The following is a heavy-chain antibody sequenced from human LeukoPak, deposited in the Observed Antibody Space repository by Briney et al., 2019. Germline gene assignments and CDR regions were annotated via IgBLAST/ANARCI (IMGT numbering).Heavy chain of an antibody. CDR2: INSDGSST. CDR3: ARGRNTMVRGAIGAETRHYYSYYMDV. D-gene: IGHD3-10*01. Sequence: PGGSLRLSCAASRFTFSTYWMHWVRQAPGKGLVWVSRINSDGSSTGYADSVKGRFTISRDNAKNTLYLQMNSLRAEDTALYYCARGRNTMVRGAIGAETRHYYSYYMDVWGKGTTVTVSS. CDR1: RFTFSTYW. V-gene: IGHV3-74*01. J-gene: IGHJ6*03.